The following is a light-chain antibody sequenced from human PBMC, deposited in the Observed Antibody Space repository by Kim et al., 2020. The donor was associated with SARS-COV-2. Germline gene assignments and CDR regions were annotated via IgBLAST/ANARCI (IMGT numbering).Light chain of an antibody. CDR1: QSISSY. CDR3: QQSYSNLWT. V-gene: IGKV1-39*01. CDR2: AAS. J-gene: IGKJ1*01. Sequence: DIQMTQSPSSLSASVGDRVTITCRASQSISSYLNWYQQKPGNAPKLLIYAASSLQSGVPSRFSGSGSGTDFTLTVSSLQPEDFATYYCQQSYSNLWTFGQGTKVDIK.